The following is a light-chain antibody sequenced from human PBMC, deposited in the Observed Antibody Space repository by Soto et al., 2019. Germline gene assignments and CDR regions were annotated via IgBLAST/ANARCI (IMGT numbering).Light chain of an antibody. J-gene: IGLJ1*01. CDR2: GNS. CDR1: SSNIGAGYD. V-gene: IGLV1-40*01. CDR3: QSYDSSLSGFYV. Sequence: QSVLTQPPSVSGAPGPRVTISCTGSSSNIGAGYDVHWYQQLPGTAPKLLIYGNSNRPSGVPDRFSGSKSGTSASLAITGLQAEDEADYYSQSYDSSLSGFYVFGTGTKLTVL.